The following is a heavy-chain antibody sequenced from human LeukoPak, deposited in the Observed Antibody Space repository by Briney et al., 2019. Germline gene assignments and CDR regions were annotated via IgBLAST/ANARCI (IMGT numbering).Heavy chain of an antibody. CDR1: GFTFSNYW. J-gene: IGHJ4*02. CDR3: ARGVVVIATSGNDY. CDR2: ITPDGSGT. V-gene: IGHV3-74*01. Sequence: GGSLRLSCAASGFTFSNYWMHWVRQAPGEGLVWLSGITPDGSGTRYVDSVKGRFTISRDNAKDTLYLQMNSLRTEDTAVYYCARGVVVIATSGNDYWGQGTLVTVSS. D-gene: IGHD3-16*02.